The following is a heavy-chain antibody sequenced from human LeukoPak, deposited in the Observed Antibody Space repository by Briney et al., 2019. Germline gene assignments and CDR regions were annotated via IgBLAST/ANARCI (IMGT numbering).Heavy chain of an antibody. CDR2: IVGDGSTT. D-gene: IGHD2-15*01. V-gene: IGHV3-74*01. Sequence: GGSLRLSCAASGFTFSPYWMHWVRQVPGKGLLWVSRIVGDGSTTSYADSVKGRFTISRDNVMNTLYLQMNSLRVEDTGVYYCARDVGYGMNVWGQGTTVTVSS. CDR3: ARDVGYGMNV. CDR1: GFTFSPYW. J-gene: IGHJ6*02.